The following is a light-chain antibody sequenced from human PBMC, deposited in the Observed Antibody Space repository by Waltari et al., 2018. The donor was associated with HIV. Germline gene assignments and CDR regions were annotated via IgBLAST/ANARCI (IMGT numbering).Light chain of an antibody. CDR2: KDS. CDR1: ALPKQY. V-gene: IGLV3-25*03. Sequence: SYELTQPPSVSVSPGQTATITCSGDALPKQYIIGTSKPGQAPVVVIYKDSDRPSGIPERFSGSSSGTTVTLTISGVQAEDEADYYCQSSDSSGNYWAFGGGTKLTVL. J-gene: IGLJ3*02. CDR3: QSSDSSGNYWA.